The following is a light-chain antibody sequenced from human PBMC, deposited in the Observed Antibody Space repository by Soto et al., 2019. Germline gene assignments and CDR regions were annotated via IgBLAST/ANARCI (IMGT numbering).Light chain of an antibody. CDR3: QSYDSSLSGHVV. CDR2: GNS. V-gene: IGLV1-40*01. CDR1: SSNIGAGYD. J-gene: IGLJ2*01. Sequence: VLTQPHSVSGAPGQRVTISCTGSSSNIGAGYDVHWYQQLLGTAPKHLIYGNSNRPSGVPDRCSGSKSGTSASLAITGLQAEDEADYYCQSYDSSLSGHVVCGGRTKLTVL.